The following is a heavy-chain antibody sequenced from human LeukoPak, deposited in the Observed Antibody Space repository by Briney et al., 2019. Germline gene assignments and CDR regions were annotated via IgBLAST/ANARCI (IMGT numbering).Heavy chain of an antibody. J-gene: IGHJ3*02. D-gene: IGHD3-10*01. V-gene: IGHV4-4*07. CDR1: GGSISSYY. CDR3: AKSNGYGLVDI. CDR2: IYTSGST. Sequence: PSETLSLTCTVSGGSISSYYWSWIRQPAGKGLEWIGRIYTSGSTNYNPSLKSRVTISVDTSRNQFSLKLNSVTAADTAVYYCAKSNGYGLVDIWGQGTMVTVSS.